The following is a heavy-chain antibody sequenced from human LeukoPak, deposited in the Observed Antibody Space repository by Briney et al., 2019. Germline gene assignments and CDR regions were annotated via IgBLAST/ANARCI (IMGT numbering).Heavy chain of an antibody. CDR2: ISYDGSNK. CDR1: GFTFSSYA. J-gene: IGHJ3*02. CDR3: ARDRTGTTADAFDI. V-gene: IGHV3-30*14. Sequence: GGSLRLSCAASGFTFSSYAMHWVRQAPGKGLEWVAVISYDGSNKYYADSVKGRFTISRDNSKNTLYLQMNSLRAEDTAVYFCARDRTGTTADAFDIWGQGTMVTVSS. D-gene: IGHD1-7*01.